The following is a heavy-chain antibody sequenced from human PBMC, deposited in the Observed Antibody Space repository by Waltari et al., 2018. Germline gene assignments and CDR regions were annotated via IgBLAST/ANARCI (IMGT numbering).Heavy chain of an antibody. Sequence: QVQLQQWGAGLLKPSETLSLTCAVYGGSFSGYYWSWIRQPPGKGLAWIGEINHSGSTNDNPSLKSRVTISVDTSKNQFSLELSSVTAADTAVYYCASSAGGSRNAEYFQHWGQGTLVTVSS. V-gene: IGHV4-34*01. CDR2: INHSGST. CDR1: GGSFSGYY. D-gene: IGHD1-26*01. CDR3: ASSAGGSRNAEYFQH. J-gene: IGHJ1*01.